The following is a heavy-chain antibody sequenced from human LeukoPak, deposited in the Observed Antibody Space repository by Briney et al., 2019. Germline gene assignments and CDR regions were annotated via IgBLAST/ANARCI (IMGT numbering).Heavy chain of an antibody. CDR2: ISGSGGST. CDR3: AKGGVTYYYDSSCYYYFDY. Sequence: PGGSLRLSCAASGFTFSSYWMHWVRQAPGKGLEWVSAISGSGGSTYYADSVKGRFTISRDNSKNTLYLQMNSLRAEDTAVYYCAKGGVTYYYDSSCYYYFDYWGQGTLVTVSS. CDR1: GFTFSSYW. V-gene: IGHV3-23*01. D-gene: IGHD3-22*01. J-gene: IGHJ4*02.